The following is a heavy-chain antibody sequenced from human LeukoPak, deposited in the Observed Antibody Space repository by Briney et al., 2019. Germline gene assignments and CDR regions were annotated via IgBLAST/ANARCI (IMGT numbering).Heavy chain of an antibody. Sequence: GGSLRLSCAASGVTFSSYGMHWVRQAPGKGLEWVALISSDGNDKLYGDSVKGRFTISRNDSKSTLYLQMNSLRAEDTAVYYCTTKVIRGNSGDDYDDWGQGTLVTVSS. CDR2: ISSDGNDK. D-gene: IGHD5-12*01. CDR1: GVTFSSYG. V-gene: IGHV3-30*03. J-gene: IGHJ4*02. CDR3: TTKVIRGNSGDDYDD.